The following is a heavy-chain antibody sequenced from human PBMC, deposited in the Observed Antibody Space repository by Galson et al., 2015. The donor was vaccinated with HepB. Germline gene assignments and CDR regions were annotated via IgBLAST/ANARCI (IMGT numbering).Heavy chain of an antibody. V-gene: IGHV1-24*01. Sequence: QSGAEVKKPGESLKISCKVSGYTLTELSMHWVRQAPGKGLEWMGGFDPEDGETIYAQKFQGRVTMTEDTSTDTAYMELSSLRSEDTAVYYCATTGYYDFWSGYFFDYWGQGTLVTVSS. J-gene: IGHJ4*02. CDR2: FDPEDGET. CDR1: GYTLTELS. CDR3: ATTGYYDFWSGYFFDY. D-gene: IGHD3-3*01.